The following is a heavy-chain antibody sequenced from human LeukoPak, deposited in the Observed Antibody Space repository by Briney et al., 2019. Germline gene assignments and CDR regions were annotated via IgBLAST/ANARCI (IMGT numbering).Heavy chain of an antibody. V-gene: IGHV1-24*01. CDR2: FDPEDGET. D-gene: IGHD2-2*01. Sequence: ASVKVSCKVSGYTLTELSMHWVRQAPGKGLEWMGGFDPEDGETIYAQKFQGRATMTEDTSTDTAYMELSSLRSEDTAVYYCAAAIVVVPAAIGNGMDVWGQGTTVTVSS. J-gene: IGHJ6*02. CDR3: AAAIVVVPAAIGNGMDV. CDR1: GYTLTELS.